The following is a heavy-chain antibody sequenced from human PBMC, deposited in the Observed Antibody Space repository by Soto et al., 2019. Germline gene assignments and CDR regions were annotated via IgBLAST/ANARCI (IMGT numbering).Heavy chain of an antibody. CDR3: ARGSGIAAAGTEYFQH. V-gene: IGHV3-48*02. J-gene: IGHJ1*01. D-gene: IGHD6-13*01. CDR2: ISSSSTI. Sequence: GGSLRLSCAASGFTFSSYSMNWVRQAPGKGLEWVSYISSSSTIYYADSVKGRFTISRDNAKNSLYLQMNSLRDEDTAVYYCARGSGIAAAGTEYFQHWGQGTLVTVSS. CDR1: GFTFSSYS.